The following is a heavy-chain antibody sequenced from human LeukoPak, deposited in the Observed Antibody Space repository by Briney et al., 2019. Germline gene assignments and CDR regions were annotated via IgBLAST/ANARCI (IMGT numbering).Heavy chain of an antibody. J-gene: IGHJ3*02. D-gene: IGHD2-8*01. CDR3: ARDGLYCTNGVCSSDI. CDR1: GYTFTSYD. CDR2: INPSSGGT. V-gene: IGHV1-46*01. Sequence: ASVKVSCKASGYTFTSYDINWVRQAPGQGLEWMGKINPSSGGTGYAQKFQGRVTMTRDTSTSTVYMELTSLRSEDTAVYYCARDGLYCTNGVCSSDIWGQGTLVTVSS.